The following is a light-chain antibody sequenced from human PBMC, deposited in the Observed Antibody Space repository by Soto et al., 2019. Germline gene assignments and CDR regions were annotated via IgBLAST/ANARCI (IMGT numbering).Light chain of an antibody. J-gene: IGLJ1*01. CDR1: SSDVGVYDY. Sequence: QSALTQPASVSGSPGQSITISCTGTSSDVGVYDYVSWYQQRPGKAPKVMIYEVSNRPSGVSNRFSGSKSGNTASLTISGLQAEDEADYYCTSFTTTRTFVFGTGTKLTVL. CDR2: EVS. V-gene: IGLV2-14*01. CDR3: TSFTTTRTFV.